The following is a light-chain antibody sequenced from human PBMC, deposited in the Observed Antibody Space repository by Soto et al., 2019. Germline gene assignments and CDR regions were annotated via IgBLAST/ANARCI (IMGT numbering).Light chain of an antibody. CDR1: TGAVTSTHY. CDR3: LMSSSGARV. J-gene: IGLJ3*02. CDR2: DTS. Sequence: QAVVTQEPSLTVSPGGTVSLTCGSSTGAVTSTHYPYWFQQKPGQAPRTLIYDTSNRHSWTPARFSGSLLGGKAALTLSGAQPEDEADYYCLMSSSGARVFGGGTKFTVL. V-gene: IGLV7-46*01.